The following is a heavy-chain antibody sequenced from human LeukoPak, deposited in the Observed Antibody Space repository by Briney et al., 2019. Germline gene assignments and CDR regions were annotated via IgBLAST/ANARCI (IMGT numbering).Heavy chain of an antibody. J-gene: IGHJ6*02. CDR3: ARRLPYYGMDV. CDR1: GFTFSSYE. Sequence: GGSLRLSCAASGFTFSSYEMNWVRQAPGKGLEWVLKISFSGVTIHNADSVKGRFTTSRDNAKNLLYLQMNSLRAEDTAVYYCARRLPYYGMDVWGQGTTVTVSS. D-gene: IGHD5-18*01. CDR2: ISFSGVTI. V-gene: IGHV3-48*03.